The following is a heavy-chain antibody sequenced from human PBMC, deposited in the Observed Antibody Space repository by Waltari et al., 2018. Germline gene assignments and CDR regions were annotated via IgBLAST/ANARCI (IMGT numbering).Heavy chain of an antibody. CDR1: GYTLPELS. D-gene: IGHD1-26*01. Sequence: QVQLVQSGAEVKKPGASVKVSCKVSGYTLPELSMHWVRPAPGKGLEWMGGFAPEDGETIYAQKFQGRVTMTEDTSTDTAYMELSSLRSEDTAVYYCATPRGGSYYRDAFDIWGQGTMVTVSS. CDR2: FAPEDGET. V-gene: IGHV1-24*01. CDR3: ATPRGGSYYRDAFDI. J-gene: IGHJ3*02.